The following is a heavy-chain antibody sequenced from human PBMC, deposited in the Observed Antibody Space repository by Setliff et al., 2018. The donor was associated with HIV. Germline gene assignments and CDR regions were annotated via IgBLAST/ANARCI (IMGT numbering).Heavy chain of an antibody. D-gene: IGHD3-10*01. J-gene: IGHJ6*02. CDR3: ARGVRGVVNGMDV. CDR1: GLIFSSYE. CDR2: IGGHGSII. V-gene: IGHV3-48*03. Sequence: AGGSLRLSCAASGLIFSSYEMNWVRQAPGKGLEWISFIGGHGSIIHYVDSVKGRFTISRDNAKNSLYLQMNSLRAEDTAVYYCARGVRGVVNGMDVWGQGTTVTVSS.